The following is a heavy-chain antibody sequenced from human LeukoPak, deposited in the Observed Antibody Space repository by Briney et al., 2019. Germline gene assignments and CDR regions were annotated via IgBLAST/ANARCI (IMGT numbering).Heavy chain of an antibody. CDR3: ARGEALRQNYGMDV. J-gene: IGHJ6*02. V-gene: IGHV4-59*01. Sequence: SETLSLTCTVSGGTINGYYWNWIRQPPGKGLEWIGYIYFSGSTNYNPSLQSRVTISVDTSKNQFSLKLNSVTAADTAVYFCARGEALRQNYGMDVWGQGTTVTVSS. CDR2: IYFSGST. CDR1: GGTINGYY.